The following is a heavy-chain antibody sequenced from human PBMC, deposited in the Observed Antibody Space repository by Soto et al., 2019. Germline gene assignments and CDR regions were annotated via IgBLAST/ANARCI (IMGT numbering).Heavy chain of an antibody. Sequence: QLQLQESGPGLVKPSETLSLTCTVSGGSISSSSYYWGWIRQPPGKGLEWIGSIYYSGSTYYNPSLKSRVTISVDTSKNKFSLKLSSVTAADTAVYYCASPLPRAAGTWYYFDYWGQGTLVTVSS. D-gene: IGHD6-13*01. CDR2: IYYSGST. CDR1: GGSISSSSYY. J-gene: IGHJ4*02. CDR3: ASPLPRAAGTWYYFDY. V-gene: IGHV4-39*01.